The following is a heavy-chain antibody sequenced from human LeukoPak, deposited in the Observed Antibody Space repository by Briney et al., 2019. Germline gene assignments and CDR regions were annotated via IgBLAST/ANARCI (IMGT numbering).Heavy chain of an antibody. CDR2: ISSSGSTI. V-gene: IGHV3-48*03. CDR1: GFTFSSYW. D-gene: IGHD3-10*01. J-gene: IGHJ4*02. CDR3: ASLPVWFLFDY. Sequence: GGSLRLSCAASGFTFSSYWMNWVRQAPGKGLEWVSYISSSGSTIYYADSVKGRFTISRDNAKNSLYLQMNSLRAEDTAVYYCASLPVWFLFDYWGQGTLVTVSS.